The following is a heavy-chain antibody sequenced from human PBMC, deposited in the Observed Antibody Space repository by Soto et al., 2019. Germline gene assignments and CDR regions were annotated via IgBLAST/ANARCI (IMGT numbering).Heavy chain of an antibody. J-gene: IGHJ4*02. D-gene: IGHD6-19*01. V-gene: IGHV3-30*14. CDR3: ARLDKFNGGWS. CDR1: GFTFSSYA. Sequence: QVQLVESGGGVVQPGRSLRLSCAASGFTFSSYAMHWVRRAPGKGLEWVAAVSHDGKSGFYADSVSGRFTVSRDNSNNLVYLQMDRLRPAATALFYCARLDKFNGGWSWGQGTAVTVSS. CDR2: VSHDGKSG.